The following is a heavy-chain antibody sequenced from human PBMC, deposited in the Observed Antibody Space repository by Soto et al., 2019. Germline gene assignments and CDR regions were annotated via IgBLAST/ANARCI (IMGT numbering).Heavy chain of an antibody. CDR2: INPKSGGT. J-gene: IGHJ4*02. CDR1: GYTFTGYY. Sequence: PSVKVSCKASGYTFTGYYMHWVRQAPGQGLEWMGWINPKSGGTNYAQKFQGWVTRTRDTSISKAYMELSRLRSDDTAVYYCARDLRDSGSYYHFDYWGQGTLVTVSS. D-gene: IGHD1-26*01. V-gene: IGHV1-2*04. CDR3: ARDLRDSGSYYHFDY.